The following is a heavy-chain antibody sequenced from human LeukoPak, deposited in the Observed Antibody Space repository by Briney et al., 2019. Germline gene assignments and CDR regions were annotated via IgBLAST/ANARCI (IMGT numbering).Heavy chain of an antibody. CDR2: ISASGTVT. D-gene: IGHD3-10*02. CDR1: GFSFSSYE. Sequence: GGSLRLSCSASGFSFSSYEMNWVRQAPGKGLEWISYISASGTVTHYADSVKGRFTISRDNAKNSLYLQMNSLRAEDTAVYYCAELGITMIGGVWGKGTTVTISS. CDR3: AELGITMIGGV. J-gene: IGHJ6*04. V-gene: IGHV3-48*03.